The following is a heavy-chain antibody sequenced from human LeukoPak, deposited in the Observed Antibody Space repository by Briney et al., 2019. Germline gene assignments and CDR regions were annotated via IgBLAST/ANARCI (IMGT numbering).Heavy chain of an antibody. Sequence: GGSLRLSCAASGFTFSTYSMSWVRQAPGKGLEWVANIKQDGSEKYYVDSVKGRFTISRDNAKNSLYLQMNSLRAEDTAVYYCARPARVGAFYYYYYYMDVWGKGTTVTVSS. V-gene: IGHV3-7*01. J-gene: IGHJ6*03. D-gene: IGHD1-26*01. CDR1: GFTFSTYS. CDR3: ARPARVGAFYYYYYYMDV. CDR2: IKQDGSEK.